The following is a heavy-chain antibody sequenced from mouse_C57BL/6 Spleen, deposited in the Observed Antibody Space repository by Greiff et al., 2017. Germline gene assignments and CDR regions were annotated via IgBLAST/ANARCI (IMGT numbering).Heavy chain of an antibody. V-gene: IGHV7-1*01. Sequence: EVQGVESGGGLVQSGRSLRLSCATSGFTFSDFYMEWVRQAPGQGLEWIAASRNKANDYTTEYSASVKGRFIVSRDTSQSILYLQMSALRAEDTAIYYCARASKGNYSFDYWGQGTTLTVSS. J-gene: IGHJ2*01. D-gene: IGHD2-1*01. CDR1: GFTFSDFY. CDR3: ARASKGNYSFDY. CDR2: SRNKANDYTT.